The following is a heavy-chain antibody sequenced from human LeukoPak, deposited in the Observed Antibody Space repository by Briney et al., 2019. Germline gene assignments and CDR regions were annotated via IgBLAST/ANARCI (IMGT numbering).Heavy chain of an antibody. Sequence: PGRSLRLSCAASGFTFSSYGMHWVRQAPGKGLEWVAVIWYDGSDKYYADSVKGRFTISRDNSKNTLYLQMNSLRAEDTAVYYCARSADWLGDAFDIWGQGTMVTVSS. CDR2: IWYDGSDK. CDR3: ARSADWLGDAFDI. CDR1: GFTFSSYG. D-gene: IGHD3-9*01. J-gene: IGHJ3*02. V-gene: IGHV3-33*01.